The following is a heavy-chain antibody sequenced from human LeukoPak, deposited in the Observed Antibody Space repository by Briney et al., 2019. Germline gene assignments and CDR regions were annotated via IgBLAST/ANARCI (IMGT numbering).Heavy chain of an antibody. V-gene: IGHV3-30-3*01. J-gene: IGHJ4*02. CDR3: ASAWSYYDSSGPDY. CDR2: ISYDGSNK. D-gene: IGHD3-22*01. CDR1: GXXXSSYA. Sequence: GGSLRLSCAAXGXXXSSYAMHWVRQAPXXXXXXXXVISYDGSNKYYADSVKGRFTISRDNSKNTLYLQMNSLRAEDTAVYYCASAWSYYDSSGPDYWGQGTLVTVSS.